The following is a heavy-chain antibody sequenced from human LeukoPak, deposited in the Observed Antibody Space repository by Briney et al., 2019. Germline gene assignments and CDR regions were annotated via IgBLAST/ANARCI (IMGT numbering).Heavy chain of an antibody. D-gene: IGHD3-9*01. CDR3: ARAREVTGLTP. CDR1: GYRFSGNY. V-gene: IGHV1-2*06. CDR2: INPNSGDT. J-gene: IGHJ5*02. Sequence: ASLKVSCKASGYRFSGNYIHWVRQAPGQGLEWMARINPNSGDTNYAQKFQGRVTVTRDTSISTVYMDLSRLRYDDTAIYYCARAREVTGLTPWGQGTLVTVSS.